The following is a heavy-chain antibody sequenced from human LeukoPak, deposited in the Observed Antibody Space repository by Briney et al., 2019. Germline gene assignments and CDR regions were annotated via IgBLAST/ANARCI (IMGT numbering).Heavy chain of an antibody. CDR2: INPSGGST. CDR3: ALQGSSSGGTRVTTYFDY. J-gene: IGHJ4*02. CDR1: GYTFTSYY. V-gene: IGHV1-46*01. Sequence: ASVKVSCKASGYTFTSYYMHWVRQVPGQGLEWMGIINPSGGSTSYAQKFQGRVTMTRDTSTSTVYMELGSLRSEDTAVYYCALQGSSSGGTRVTTYFDYWGQGTLVTVSS. D-gene: IGHD6-6*01.